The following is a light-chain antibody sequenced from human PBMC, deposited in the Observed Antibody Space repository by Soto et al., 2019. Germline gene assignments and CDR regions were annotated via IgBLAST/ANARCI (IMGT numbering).Light chain of an antibody. CDR1: QSVSSY. Sequence: IVLTQSPATLSLSPGERATLSWRASQSVSSYLAWYQQKPGQAPRLLIHDASNRATGIPARFSGSGSGTDFTLTISSLEPEDFAVYYCQQYGSSPWTFGQGTKVDIK. V-gene: IGKV3-11*01. CDR3: QQYGSSPWT. J-gene: IGKJ1*01. CDR2: DAS.